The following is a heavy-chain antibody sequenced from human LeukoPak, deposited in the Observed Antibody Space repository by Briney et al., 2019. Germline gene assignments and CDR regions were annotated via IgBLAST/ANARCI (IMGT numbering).Heavy chain of an antibody. J-gene: IGHJ4*02. D-gene: IGHD3-10*01. V-gene: IGHV3-23*01. CDR1: GFTFSDYA. CDR3: ARSGVATCHY. Sequence: PGGSLRLSCQASGFTFSDYAMSWNRQAPGKGLEWVSSINPDGGSFFADSVSGRSTISRDDSRSVVYLQMNTLSAEDTAAYYCARSGVATCHYWGQGILVTVSS. CDR2: INPDGGS.